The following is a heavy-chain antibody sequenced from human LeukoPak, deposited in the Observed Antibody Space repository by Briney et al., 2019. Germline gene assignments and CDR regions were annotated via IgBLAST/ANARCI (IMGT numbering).Heavy chain of an antibody. CDR3: AKDRGSGYHYFDY. Sequence: GGSLRLSCPVSGFTFSSYAMSWVRQAPGRGLEWVSVISTSGESAYYADSVKGRFTISRDNSKNTLYLQMNSPRAEDTAVYYCAKDRGSGYHYFDYWGQGTLVTVSS. V-gene: IGHV3-23*01. D-gene: IGHD3-22*01. CDR2: ISTSGESA. CDR1: GFTFSSYA. J-gene: IGHJ4*02.